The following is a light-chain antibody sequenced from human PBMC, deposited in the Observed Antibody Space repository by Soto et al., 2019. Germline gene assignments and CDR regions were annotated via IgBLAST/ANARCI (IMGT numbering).Light chain of an antibody. V-gene: IGKV1-27*01. Sequence: DIQLTQSPSSLSASVGDRVTITCRASQAISSYLAWYQQKPGKVPELLIYATSTLQSGAPSRFSGSGSGTDFTLTISSLQAEYVATYYCHKYKHAPTFGGGTKVEIK. CDR3: HKYKHAPT. CDR2: ATS. CDR1: QAISSY. J-gene: IGKJ4*01.